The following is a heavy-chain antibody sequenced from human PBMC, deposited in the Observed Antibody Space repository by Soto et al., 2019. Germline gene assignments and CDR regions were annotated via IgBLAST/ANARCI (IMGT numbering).Heavy chain of an antibody. CDR1: GFTFSSYW. V-gene: IGHV3-74*02. CDR2: INGDGRST. J-gene: IGHJ3*02. CDR3: ASQLLGDQKQPEAFDI. Sequence: EVQLVESGGGLVQPGGSLRLSCAASGFTFSSYWMHWVRQAPGKGLVWVSRINGDGRSTSYADSVKGRFTISRDNAKNTVYLQMNSLRAGDTAVYYCASQLLGDQKQPEAFDIWGQGPMDTVSS. D-gene: IGHD3-10*01.